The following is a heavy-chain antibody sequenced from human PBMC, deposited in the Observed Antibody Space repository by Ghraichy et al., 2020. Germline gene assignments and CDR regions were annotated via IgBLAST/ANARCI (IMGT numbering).Heavy chain of an antibody. Sequence: GESLNISCVASGFTFSSYWMSWVRQAPGKGLEWVANIKQDGSERYYVDSVKGRFTISRDNAKNSLDLQMNSLRAEDTAVYYFASVGFRGQKRFTNDRYWSFDLWGRGTLVTVSS. J-gene: IGHJ2*01. CDR2: IKQDGSER. V-gene: IGHV3-7*03. CDR1: GFTFSSYW. D-gene: IGHD3-16*01. CDR3: ASVGFRGQKRFTNDRYWSFDL.